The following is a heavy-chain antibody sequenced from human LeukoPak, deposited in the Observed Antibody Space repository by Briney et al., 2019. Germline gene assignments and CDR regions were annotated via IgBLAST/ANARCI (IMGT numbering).Heavy chain of an antibody. V-gene: IGHV4-59*01. D-gene: IGHD2-15*01. CDR2: IYYSGST. Sequence: SETLSLTCTVSGGSISGYYWTWIRQPPGKGLEWIGYIYYSGSTNYNPSLKSRATISLDTSKNQFSLKLRSVTAADTAVYYCARENVALLYFDYWGQGTLVTVSS. J-gene: IGHJ4*02. CDR1: GGSISGYY. CDR3: ARENVALLYFDY.